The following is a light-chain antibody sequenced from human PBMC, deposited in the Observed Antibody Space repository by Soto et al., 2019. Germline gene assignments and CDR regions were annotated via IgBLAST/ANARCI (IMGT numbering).Light chain of an antibody. J-gene: IGLJ1*01. CDR2: EVS. CDR3: SSYSRSSFYV. CDR1: SSDVGGYNL. V-gene: IGLV2-14*02. Sequence: QSVPTQPASVSGSPGQSITISCTGTSSDVGGYNLVSWYQQYPGKAPKLMIYEVSNRPSGVSNRFSGSKSGNTASLTISGLQAEDEADYYCSSYSRSSFYVFGTGTKLTVL.